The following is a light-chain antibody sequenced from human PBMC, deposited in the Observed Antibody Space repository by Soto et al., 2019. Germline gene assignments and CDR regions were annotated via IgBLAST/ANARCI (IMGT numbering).Light chain of an antibody. V-gene: IGLV1-40*01. J-gene: IGLJ2*01. CDR1: SSNIGAGFD. CDR2: VNS. CDR3: QSYDSSLSGVI. Sequence: QSVLTQPPSVSGAPGQRVTISCTGSSSNIGAGFDVHWYQQLPGTAPKLLIYVNSNRPSGVPDRFSASKSGTSASLAITGLQAEDEAEYYCQSYDSSLSGVIFGGGTKLTVL.